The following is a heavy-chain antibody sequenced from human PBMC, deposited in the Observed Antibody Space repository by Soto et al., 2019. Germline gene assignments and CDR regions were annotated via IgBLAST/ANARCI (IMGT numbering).Heavy chain of an antibody. CDR2: INAGNGNT. Sequence: ASVKVSCKASGYTFTNYAMHWVRQAPGQRLEWMGWINAGNGNTKYSQKFQGRITITRDTSASTAYMELSGLRSEDTAVYYCARGGSLYWYFDLWGRGTLVTVSS. CDR1: GYTFTNYA. J-gene: IGHJ2*01. CDR3: ARGGSLYWYFDL. V-gene: IGHV1-3*01. D-gene: IGHD1-26*01.